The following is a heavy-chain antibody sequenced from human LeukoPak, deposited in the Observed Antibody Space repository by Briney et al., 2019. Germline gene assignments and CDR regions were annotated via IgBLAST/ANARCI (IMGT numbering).Heavy chain of an antibody. D-gene: IGHD5-12*01. J-gene: IGHJ6*02. V-gene: IGHV1-18*01. CDR2: ISAYNGNT. CDR3: ARDGSGGYDYYYYYGMDV. Sequence: ASVKVSCKASGYTFTSYGISWVRQAPGQGLEWMGWISAYNGNTNYAQKLQGRVTMTTDTSTSTAYMELRSLRSDDTAVYYCARDGSGGYDYYYYYGMDVWGQGTTVTVPS. CDR1: GYTFTSYG.